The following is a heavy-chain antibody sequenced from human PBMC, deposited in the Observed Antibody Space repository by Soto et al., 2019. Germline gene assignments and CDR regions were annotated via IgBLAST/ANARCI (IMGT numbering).Heavy chain of an antibody. Sequence: SVKVSCKASGGTFSSYAISWVRQAPGQGLEWMGGIIPIFGTASYAQKFQGRVTITADESTSTAYMELSSLRSEDTAVYYCARTAAALPYYFEYWGQGTLVTVSS. CDR1: GGTFSSYA. CDR2: IIPIFGTA. V-gene: IGHV1-69*13. D-gene: IGHD6-13*01. J-gene: IGHJ4*02. CDR3: ARTAAALPYYFEY.